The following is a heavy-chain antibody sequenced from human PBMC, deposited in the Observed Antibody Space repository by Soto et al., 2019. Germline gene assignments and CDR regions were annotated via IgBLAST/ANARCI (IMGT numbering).Heavy chain of an antibody. CDR2: LSGSGDST. V-gene: IGHV3-23*01. J-gene: IGHJ4*02. CDR1: GYTFSSYA. Sequence: EVQLLESGGGLVQPGGSLRLSCAASGYTFSSYAMRWVRQAPGKGLEWVSALSGSGDSTYYADSVKGRFTISRDNSKNTLYLQMNSLRAEDTAVYYCARRGPGTYFDYWGQGTLVTVSS. CDR3: ARRGPGTYFDY. D-gene: IGHD6-13*01.